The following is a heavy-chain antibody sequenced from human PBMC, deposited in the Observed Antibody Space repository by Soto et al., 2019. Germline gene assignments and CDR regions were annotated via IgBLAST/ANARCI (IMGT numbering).Heavy chain of an antibody. V-gene: IGHV4-30-4*01. CDR3: ARDCSSTSCYGMDV. Sequence: SETLSLACIVFVGSISIGDYYWSWIRQPPGKGLEWIGYIYYSGITYYNPSLKSRVTISVDTSKNQFSLKLSSVTAADTAVYYCARDCSSTSCYGMDVWGQGTMVTVSS. CDR2: IYYSGIT. CDR1: VGSISIGDYY. D-gene: IGHD2-2*01. J-gene: IGHJ6*01.